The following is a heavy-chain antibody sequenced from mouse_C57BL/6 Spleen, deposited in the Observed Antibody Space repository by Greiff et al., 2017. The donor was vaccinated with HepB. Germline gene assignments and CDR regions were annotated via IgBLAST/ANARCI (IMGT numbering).Heavy chain of an antibody. V-gene: IGHV1-82*01. CDR2: IYPGDGDT. D-gene: IGHD2-4*01. Sequence: VKLQQSGPELVKPGASVKISCKASGYAFSSSWMNWVKQRPGKGLEWIGRIYPGDGDTNYNGKFKGKATLTADKSSSTAYMQLSSLTSEDSAVYFCARKRGYDYGFAYWGQGTLVTVSA. J-gene: IGHJ3*01. CDR1: GYAFSSSW. CDR3: ARKRGYDYGFAY.